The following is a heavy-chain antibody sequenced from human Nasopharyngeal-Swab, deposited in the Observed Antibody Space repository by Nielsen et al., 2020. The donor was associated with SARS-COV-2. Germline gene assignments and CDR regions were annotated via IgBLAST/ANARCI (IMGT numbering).Heavy chain of an antibody. Sequence: WIRQPPGKGLEWVSGVSGSGGTTKYADSVKGRFTISRDNSKNKLYLQMHSLRVEDTAVYYCAKDRYCSGGARYFSGFDYWGLGTPVTVSS. V-gene: IGHV3-23*01. CDR3: AKDRYCSGGARYFSGFDY. CDR2: VSGSGGTT. D-gene: IGHD2-15*01. J-gene: IGHJ4*02.